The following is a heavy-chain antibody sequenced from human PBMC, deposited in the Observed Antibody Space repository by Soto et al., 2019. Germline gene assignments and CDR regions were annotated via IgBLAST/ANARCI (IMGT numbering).Heavy chain of an antibody. CDR2: IYYSGST. D-gene: IGHD6-13*01. CDR3: AREYSSSWDDYYFDY. J-gene: IGHJ4*02. Sequence: SETLSLTCTVSCGSISSGDYYWSWIRQPPGKGLEWIGYIYYSGSTYYNPSLKSRVTISVDTSKNQFSLKLSSVTAADTAVYYCAREYSSSWDDYYFDYWGQGTLVTVSS. CDR1: CGSISSGDYY. V-gene: IGHV4-30-4*01.